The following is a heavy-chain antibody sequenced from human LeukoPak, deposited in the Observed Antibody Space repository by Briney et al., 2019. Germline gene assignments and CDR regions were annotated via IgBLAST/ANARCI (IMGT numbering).Heavy chain of an antibody. CDR1: GFTFSNLW. D-gene: IGHD6-13*01. V-gene: IGHV3-7*03. Sequence: GGSLGLSCAASGFTFSNLWMSWVRQAPGKGLKWVANIKQDGSEKYYVDSVKGRFTISRDNAQNSLYLQMNSLRAEDTAIYYCATSTAAAGTDWGQGTLVTVSS. CDR3: ATSTAAAGTD. J-gene: IGHJ4*02. CDR2: IKQDGSEK.